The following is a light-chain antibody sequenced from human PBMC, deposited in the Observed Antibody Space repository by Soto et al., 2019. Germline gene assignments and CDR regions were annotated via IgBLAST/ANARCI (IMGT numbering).Light chain of an antibody. V-gene: IGKV1-39*01. J-gene: IGKJ2*01. CDR1: QTISTY. CDR3: QQSLGIPYT. Sequence: DIQMTQSPSSLSASVGDRVTITCRASQTISTYLNWYQQKPGKAPKLLIYAASSLQSGVPSRFNGSGFWADFTLTISSLQPEDFATYYCQQSLGIPYTFGQGTKLEIK. CDR2: AAS.